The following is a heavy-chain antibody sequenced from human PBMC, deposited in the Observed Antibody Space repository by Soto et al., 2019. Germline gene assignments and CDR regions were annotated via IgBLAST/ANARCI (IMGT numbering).Heavy chain of an antibody. CDR1: DFSLIPYW. J-gene: IGHJ4*02. CDR2: LSSDGFGA. Sequence: GGSLRLSCAASDFSLIPYWMHWVRQVPGRGLEWVARLSSDGFGAAYADSVKGRFFISRDIARNTLSLQMNSLRADDTAVYYCARDLGGPDYWGRGTSVTV. D-gene: IGHD3-16*01. CDR3: ARDLGGPDY. V-gene: IGHV3-74*03.